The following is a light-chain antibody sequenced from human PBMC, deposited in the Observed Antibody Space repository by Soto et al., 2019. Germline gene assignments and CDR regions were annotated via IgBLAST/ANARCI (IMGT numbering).Light chain of an antibody. CDR2: DVS. Sequence: DIQMTQSPSSLSASVGDRVTITCQASQDISKHLNWYQQKPGKAPKLLIYDVSNLETGVPSRFSGSRSGTDFTFTITTLQPEDIAVYFCQQYANLPYTFGQGTKLEIK. V-gene: IGKV1-33*01. CDR3: QQYANLPYT. CDR1: QDISKH. J-gene: IGKJ2*01.